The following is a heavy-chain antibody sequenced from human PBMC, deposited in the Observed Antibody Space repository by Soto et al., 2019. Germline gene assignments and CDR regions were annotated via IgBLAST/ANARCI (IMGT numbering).Heavy chain of an antibody. CDR2: IDPLDSHT. V-gene: IGHV5-10-1*01. CDR3: SRQQVGMVAEDS. Sequence: VESLKISCKASGYIRNTDWISWVRQKPGKGLEWMGRIDPLDSHTKYSPSFEGRVNISADRSIATAYLHWTSLETSDTAIYYCSRQQVGMVAEDSWGQGTLVTVSS. J-gene: IGHJ4*02. D-gene: IGHD1-26*01. CDR1: GYIRNTDW.